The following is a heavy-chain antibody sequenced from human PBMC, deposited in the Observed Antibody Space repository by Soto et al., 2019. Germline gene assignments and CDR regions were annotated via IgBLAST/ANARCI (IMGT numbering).Heavy chain of an antibody. CDR3: ARDRGTDHYDSSGYPFYYYYGMDV. V-gene: IGHV4-59*01. D-gene: IGHD3-22*01. J-gene: IGHJ6*02. CDR2: IYYSGST. CDR1: GGSISSYY. Sequence: SETLSLTCTVSGGSISSYYWSWIRQPPGKGLEWIGYIYYSGSTNYNPSLKSRVTISVDTSKNQFSLKLSSVTAADTAVYYCARDRGTDHYDSSGYPFYYYYGMDVWGQGTTVTVSS.